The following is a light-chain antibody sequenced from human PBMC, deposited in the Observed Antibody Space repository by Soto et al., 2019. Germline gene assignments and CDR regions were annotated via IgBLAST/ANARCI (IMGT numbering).Light chain of an antibody. J-gene: IGKJ1*01. CDR1: QSVSHSH. V-gene: IGKV3-20*01. Sequence: IVLPQSPGTLSLSPGESATLSCMASQSVSHSHLAWHQQKPGQAPRLLIFGVSSRAAGIPDRFSGSGSRTDFTLTISRLEPEDFAVYYCQQYGSSGTFGQGTKVDIK. CDR2: GVS. CDR3: QQYGSSGT.